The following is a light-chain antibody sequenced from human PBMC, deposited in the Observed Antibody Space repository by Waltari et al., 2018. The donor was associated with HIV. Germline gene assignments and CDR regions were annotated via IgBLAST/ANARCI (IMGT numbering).Light chain of an antibody. CDR3: TSYTSNDTLL. J-gene: IGLJ2*01. CDR2: QVI. Sequence: HSALTQPASVSASPGQSITISCPGTSSAFGISNYVSWYQHHPGNVPKVIISQVISRPSGDSDRFAGSKSGNTASLTISGLQPEDEADYYCTSYTSNDTLLFGGGTKVTVL. CDR1: SSAFGISNY. V-gene: IGLV2-14*01.